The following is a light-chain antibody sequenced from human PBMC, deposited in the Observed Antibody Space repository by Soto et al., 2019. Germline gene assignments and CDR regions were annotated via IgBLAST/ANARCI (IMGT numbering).Light chain of an antibody. Sequence: DVVMTQSPLSLPVTLGQPASISCTSSQSLVYSDGNTYLHWFQQRPGQSPRRLIYKVSNRDSGVPDRFSGSGSGTGFTLKISRVEAEDVGFDCCMQGTRWPPTFGQGTKLEIK. CDR1: QSLVYSDGNTY. V-gene: IGKV2-30*01. CDR2: KVS. J-gene: IGKJ2*01. CDR3: MQGTRWPPT.